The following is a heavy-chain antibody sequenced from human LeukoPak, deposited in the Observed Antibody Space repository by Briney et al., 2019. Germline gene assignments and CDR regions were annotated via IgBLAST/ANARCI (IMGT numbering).Heavy chain of an antibody. Sequence: GGSLRLSCAVSGITLSNYGMSWVRQAPGKGLEWVAGISDSGGRTNYADSVKGRFAISRDNPRNTLYLQMNSLRAEDTAVYFCAKRGVVIRVILVGFHKEASCFHSWGQGALVTVSS. V-gene: IGHV3-23*01. CDR3: AKRGVVIRVILVGFHKEASCFHS. CDR2: ISDSGGRT. J-gene: IGHJ4*02. D-gene: IGHD3-10*01. CDR1: GITLSNYG.